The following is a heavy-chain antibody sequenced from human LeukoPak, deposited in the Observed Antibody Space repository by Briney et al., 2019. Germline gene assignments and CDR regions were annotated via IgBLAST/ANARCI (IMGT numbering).Heavy chain of an antibody. Sequence: GGSLRLSCAASGFTFSNYAMSWVRQAPGKGLEWVSSISGSGGSTFYADSVKGRFTISRDNPKNTLFLRVNSLRAEDTAVYYCAKIGGPRGFDYWGQGTLVTVSS. CDR3: AKIGGPRGFDY. CDR1: GFTFSNYA. V-gene: IGHV3-23*01. D-gene: IGHD4-23*01. CDR2: ISGSGGST. J-gene: IGHJ4*02.